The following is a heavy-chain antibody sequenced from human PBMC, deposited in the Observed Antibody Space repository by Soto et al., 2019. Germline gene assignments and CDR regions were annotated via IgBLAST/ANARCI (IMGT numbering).Heavy chain of an antibody. D-gene: IGHD1-26*01. CDR2: ISFDGSEK. J-gene: IGHJ3*02. CDR1: GFTFSIYG. V-gene: IGHV3-30*03. Sequence: QVQLVDSGGGVVQPGRSLRLSCAASGFTFSIYGMHWVRHAQGKGLEWVAMISFDGSEKYYTDSVKGRFHISRDSSKNTMYLQMDSLRVEDTAVYYCARDRRLYYSDAFDIWGQWTTVTVSS. CDR3: ARDRRLYYSDAFDI.